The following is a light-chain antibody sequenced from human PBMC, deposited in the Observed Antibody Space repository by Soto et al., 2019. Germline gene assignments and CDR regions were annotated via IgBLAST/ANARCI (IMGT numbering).Light chain of an antibody. Sequence: QSVLTQPPSASGTPGQRVTMPCSGSTSNIGSNSVCWYQQLPGTAPNLLIYRNDQRPSGVPDRFSGSKSGTSASLAISGLRSEDEAEYYCAAWDDSLTGPVFGGGTKLTVL. V-gene: IGLV1-47*01. CDR2: RND. J-gene: IGLJ2*01. CDR3: AAWDDSLTGPV. CDR1: TSNIGSNS.